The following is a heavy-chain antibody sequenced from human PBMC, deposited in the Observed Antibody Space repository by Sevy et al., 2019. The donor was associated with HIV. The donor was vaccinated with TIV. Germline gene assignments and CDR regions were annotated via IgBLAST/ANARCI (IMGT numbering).Heavy chain of an antibody. CDR1: GFTFSDYY. D-gene: IGHD6-6*01. CDR3: AREDIADRHFDY. CDR2: ISSSGSNI. J-gene: IGHJ4*02. Sequence: GGSLRLSCAASGFTFSDYYITWIRQAPGKGLEWVSYISSSGSNIYYADSVKGRFTISRDNAKNSVYLQMNSLRVEDTAVYYCAREDIADRHFDYWGQGALVTVSS. V-gene: IGHV3-11*01.